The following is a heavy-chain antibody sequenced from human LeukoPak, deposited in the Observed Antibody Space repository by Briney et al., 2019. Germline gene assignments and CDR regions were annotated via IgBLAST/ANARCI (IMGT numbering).Heavy chain of an antibody. D-gene: IGHD4-11*01. Sequence: SETLSLTCTVSGGSISSDYWSWIRQSPGKGLEWIGNIYYSGSTNYNPSLKSRVTISVDTSKNQFSLKLSSVTAADTAVYYCARSYRNYYPFDYWGQGTLVTVSS. CDR3: ARSYRNYYPFDY. CDR2: IYYSGST. V-gene: IGHV4-59*01. J-gene: IGHJ4*02. CDR1: GGSISSDY.